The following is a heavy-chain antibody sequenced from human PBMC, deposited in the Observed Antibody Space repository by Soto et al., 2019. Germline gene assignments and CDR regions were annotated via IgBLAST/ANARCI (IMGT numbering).Heavy chain of an antibody. CDR3: ARYTHSSSWYLTDY. V-gene: IGHV4-34*01. J-gene: IGHJ4*02. CDR1: GGSFSGYY. D-gene: IGHD6-13*01. CDR2: INHSGST. Sequence: SETLSLTCAVYGGSFSGYYWSLIRQPPGKGLEWIGEINHSGSTNYNPSLKSRVTISVDTSKNQFSLRLSSVTAADTAVYYRARYTHSSSWYLTDYWGQGTLVTVSS.